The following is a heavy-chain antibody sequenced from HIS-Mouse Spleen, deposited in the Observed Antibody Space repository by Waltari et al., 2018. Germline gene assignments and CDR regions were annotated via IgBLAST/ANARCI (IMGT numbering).Heavy chain of an antibody. D-gene: IGHD3-10*01. CDR3: ARGSGDRWFDP. J-gene: IGHJ5*02. Sequence: QLQLQESGPGLVKPSETLSLTCTVSGGSISSSSYYWGWIRQPPGKGLEWIGSIYYSGSTNYNPSLKSRVTISVDTSKNQFSLKLSSVTAADTAVYYCARGSGDRWFDPWGQGTLVTVSS. CDR1: GGSISSSSYY. CDR2: IYYSGST. V-gene: IGHV4-39*07.